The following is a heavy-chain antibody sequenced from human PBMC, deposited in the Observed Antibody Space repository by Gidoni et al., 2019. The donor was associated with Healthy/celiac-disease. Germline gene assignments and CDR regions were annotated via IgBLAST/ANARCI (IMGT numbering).Heavy chain of an antibody. D-gene: IGHD6-13*01. Sequence: EVQLVESGGGLVQPGGSLRLSWEASGFTFSSYWMHWVRQAPGKWLVWVSRINSDGSSTSYADSVKGRFTISRDNAKNTLYLQMNSLRAEDTAVYYCARDRGYSSSWYWDYWGQGTLVTVSS. J-gene: IGHJ4*02. CDR3: ARDRGYSSSWYWDY. V-gene: IGHV3-74*01. CDR1: GFTFSSYW. CDR2: INSDGSST.